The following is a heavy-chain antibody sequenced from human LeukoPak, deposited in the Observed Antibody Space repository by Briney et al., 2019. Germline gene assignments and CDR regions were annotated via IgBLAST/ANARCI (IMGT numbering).Heavy chain of an antibody. J-gene: IGHJ3*02. CDR2: SRNKANSYTT. D-gene: IGHD2-2*01. Sequence: GGSLRLSCTVFGFTLSDHYLDWVRQAPGKGLEWVGRSRNKANSYTTEYAAAVKGRFTMSRDDSKNSLYLQMNSLKIDDTAVYYCSRSSSPDTFDIWGQGTMVTVSS. V-gene: IGHV3-72*01. CDR1: GFTLSDHY. CDR3: SRSSSPDTFDI.